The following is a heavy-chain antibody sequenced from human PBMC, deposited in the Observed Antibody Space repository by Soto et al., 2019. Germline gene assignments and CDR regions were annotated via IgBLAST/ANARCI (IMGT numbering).Heavy chain of an antibody. J-gene: IGHJ6*02. V-gene: IGHV1-69*01. Sequence: QVQLVQSGAEVKKPGSSVKVSCKASGGTFSSYAISWVRQAPGQGLEWMGGIIPIFGTANYAQKFQGRVTITADESTSTAYMELSSLRAEDTDVYYCARTPPLNWNYAFSYSRSYYYGMDVWGQGTTVTVSS. D-gene: IGHD1-7*01. CDR2: IIPIFGTA. CDR1: GGTFSSYA. CDR3: ARTPPLNWNYAFSYSRSYYYGMDV.